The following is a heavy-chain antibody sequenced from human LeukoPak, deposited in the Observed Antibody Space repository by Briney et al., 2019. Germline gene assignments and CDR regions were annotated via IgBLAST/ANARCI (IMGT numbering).Heavy chain of an antibody. Sequence: GASVKVSCKASGYTFTGYYMHWVRQAPGQGLEWMGRIIPILGIANYAQKFQGRVTITADKSTSTAYMELSSLRSEDTAVYYCARAFHSSSWYDYWGQGTLVTVSS. V-gene: IGHV1-69*04. CDR2: IIPILGIA. CDR3: ARAFHSSSWYDY. CDR1: GYTFTGYY. J-gene: IGHJ4*02. D-gene: IGHD6-13*01.